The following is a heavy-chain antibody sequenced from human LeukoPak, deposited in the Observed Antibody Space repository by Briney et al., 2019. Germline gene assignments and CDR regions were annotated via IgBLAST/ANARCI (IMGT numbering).Heavy chain of an antibody. CDR2: ISYDGSNK. Sequence: GRSLRLSCAASGFTFSSYAMHWVRQAPGKGLEWVAVISYDGSNKYYADSVKGRFTISRDNSKNTLYLQMNSLRAEDTAVYYCARVSIGTWLDAFDIWGQGTMVTVSS. CDR3: ARVSIGTWLDAFDI. V-gene: IGHV3-30-3*01. CDR1: GFTFSSYA. D-gene: IGHD5-12*01. J-gene: IGHJ3*02.